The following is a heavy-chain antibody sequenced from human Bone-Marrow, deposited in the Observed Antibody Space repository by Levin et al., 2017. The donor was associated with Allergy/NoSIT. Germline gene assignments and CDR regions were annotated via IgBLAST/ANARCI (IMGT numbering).Heavy chain of an antibody. CDR2: ISSSGGST. Sequence: PGGSLRLSCAASGFTFSSYAMSWVRQAPGKGLEWVSTISSSGGSTYYADSVKGRFTISRDNSKNTVYLQMNSLRAEDTAVDNCAKGKVGSGYCQPFDYWGQGTLVTVSS. J-gene: IGHJ4*02. V-gene: IGHV3-23*01. CDR1: GFTFSSYA. CDR3: AKGKVGSGYCQPFDY. D-gene: IGHD3-22*01.